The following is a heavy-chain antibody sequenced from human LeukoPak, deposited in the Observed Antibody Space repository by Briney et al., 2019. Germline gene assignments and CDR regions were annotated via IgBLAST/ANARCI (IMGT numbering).Heavy chain of an antibody. Sequence: KPSEPLPLTCTVSGGPISSNSYYWGWIRQPPGKGLEWIGRIFYGGSTYPNPSLKSRVIISVDTSKNQFSLMLSSVTAADAAVYYCARGFGELFADLFDPWGQGTLVTVSS. V-gene: IGHV4-39*07. D-gene: IGHD3-10*01. CDR1: GGPISSNSYY. CDR2: IFYGGST. CDR3: ARGFGELFADLFDP. J-gene: IGHJ5*02.